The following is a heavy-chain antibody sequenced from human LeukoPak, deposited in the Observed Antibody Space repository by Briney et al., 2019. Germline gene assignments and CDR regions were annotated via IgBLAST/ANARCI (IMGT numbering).Heavy chain of an antibody. CDR3: ARDYYDSSGYPFFDY. CDR1: GGSISSYC. V-gene: IGHV4-4*07. J-gene: IGHJ4*02. D-gene: IGHD3-22*01. Sequence: SETLSLTCTVSGGSISSYCWSWIRQPAGKGLEWIGRIYTSGSTNYNPSLKSRVTMSVDTSKNQFSLKLSSVTAADTAVYYCARDYYDSSGYPFFDYWGQGTLVTVSS. CDR2: IYTSGST.